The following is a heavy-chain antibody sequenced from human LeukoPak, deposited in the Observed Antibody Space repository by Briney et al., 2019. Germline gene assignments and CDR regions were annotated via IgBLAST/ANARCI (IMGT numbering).Heavy chain of an antibody. Sequence: SETLSLTCTVSGGSISSYYWSWIRQPAGEGLEWIGRIYTSGSTNYNPSLKRRVTMSVDTSKNQFSLKLSSVTAADTAVYYCARDPSSWNDAFDIWGQGTMVTVSS. CDR1: GGSISSYY. CDR3: ARDPSSWNDAFDI. D-gene: IGHD6-13*01. J-gene: IGHJ3*02. CDR2: IYTSGST. V-gene: IGHV4-4*07.